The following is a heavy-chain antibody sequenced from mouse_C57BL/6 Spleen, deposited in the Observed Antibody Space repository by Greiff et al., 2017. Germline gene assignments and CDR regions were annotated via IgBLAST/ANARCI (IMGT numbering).Heavy chain of an antibody. V-gene: IGHV5-17*01. J-gene: IGHJ3*01. CDR2: ISSCSSTI. Sequence: EVKLMESGGGLVKPGGSLKLSCAASGFTFSDYGMHWVRQAPEKGLEWVAYISSCSSTIYYADTVKGRFTISRDNATNTLFMQMTSLRSEDTAMFYCAKIGWFAYWGQGTLVTVSA. CDR3: AKIGWFAY. CDR1: GFTFSDYG.